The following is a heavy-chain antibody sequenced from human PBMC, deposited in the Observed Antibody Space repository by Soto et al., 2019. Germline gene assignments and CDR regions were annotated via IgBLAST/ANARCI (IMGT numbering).Heavy chain of an antibody. D-gene: IGHD5-12*01. J-gene: IGHJ5*02. CDR1: GGSISSGGYS. Sequence: LSLTCAVSGGSISSGGYSWSWIRQPPGKGLEWIGYIYYSGSTHYNPSLKSRVTISVDTSKNQFSLKLSSVTAADTAVYYCARDSGYDSFDPWGQGTLVTVSS. CDR3: ARDSGYDSFDP. CDR2: IYYSGST. V-gene: IGHV4-30-2*05.